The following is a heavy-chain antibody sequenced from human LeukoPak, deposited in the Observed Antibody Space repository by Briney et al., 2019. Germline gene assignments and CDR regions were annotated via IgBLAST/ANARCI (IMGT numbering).Heavy chain of an antibody. CDR2: IYYSGST. CDR3: ARVSSGCYLFPKIWHYFDY. Sequence: SETLSLTCTVSGGSISSSSYYWGWIRQPPGKGLEWIGYIYYSGSTNYNPSLKSRVTISVDTSKNQFSLKLSSVTAADTAVYYCARVSSGCYLFPKIWHYFDYWGQGTLVTVSS. CDR1: GGSISSSSYY. D-gene: IGHD1-26*01. V-gene: IGHV4-61*05. J-gene: IGHJ4*02.